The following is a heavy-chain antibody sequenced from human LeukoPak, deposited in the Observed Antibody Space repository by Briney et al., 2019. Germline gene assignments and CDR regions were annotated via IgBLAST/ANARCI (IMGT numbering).Heavy chain of an antibody. CDR2: FYYSGTT. V-gene: IGHV4-31*03. CDR3: ATSDYGDYPGRY. J-gene: IGHJ4*02. Sequence: SQTLSLTCTVSGVAISSGGRYWNWIPQDPGKGLDWIGYFYYSGTTHYNPSLKSRVTISVDTSKNQLFLKLRSVTAADTAVYYCATSDYGDYPGRYWGQGTLVTVSS. D-gene: IGHD4-17*01. CDR1: GVAISSGGRY.